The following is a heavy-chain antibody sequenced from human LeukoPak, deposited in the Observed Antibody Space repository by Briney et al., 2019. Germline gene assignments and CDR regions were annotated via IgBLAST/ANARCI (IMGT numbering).Heavy chain of an antibody. D-gene: IGHD3-3*01. J-gene: IGHJ5*02. CDR2: ISGSGGST. Sequence: GGSLRLSCAASGFTFSSYWMHWVRQAPGKGLEWVSGISGSGGSTYYADSVKGRFTISRDNSKNTLYLQMNSLRAEDTAVYYCAKDGTIFGVIRWFDPWGQGTLVTVSS. CDR1: GFTFSSYW. CDR3: AKDGTIFGVIRWFDP. V-gene: IGHV3-23*01.